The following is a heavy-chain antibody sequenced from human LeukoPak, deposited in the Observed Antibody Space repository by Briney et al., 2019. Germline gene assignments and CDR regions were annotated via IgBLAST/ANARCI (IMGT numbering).Heavy chain of an antibody. J-gene: IGHJ5*02. CDR3: VRENWRVWFDN. Sequence: ASVKVSCKASGYTFSNYGVSWVRQAPGQGPEWVGWSSTYNGGTNYAPKFQGRVTMTTDTSTNTASMELRSLRSDDTAVYYCVRENWRVWFDNWGQGTLVTVSS. CDR2: SSTYNGGT. CDR1: GYTFSNYG. V-gene: IGHV1-18*04.